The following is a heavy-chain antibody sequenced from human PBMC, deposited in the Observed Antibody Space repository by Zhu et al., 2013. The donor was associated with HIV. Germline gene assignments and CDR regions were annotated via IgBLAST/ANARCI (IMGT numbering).Heavy chain of an antibody. V-gene: IGHV1-69*13. CDR3: AREGRIAAAAARHYYYMDV. J-gene: IGHJ6*03. Sequence: QVQLVQSGAEVKKPGASVKVSCKASGYTFTSYGISWVRQAPGQGLEWMGWINPIFGTANYAQKFQGRVTITADESTSTAYMELSSLRSEDTAVYYCAREGRIAAAAARHYYYMDVWGKGTTVTVSS. CDR2: INPIFGTA. D-gene: IGHD6-13*01. CDR1: GYTFTSYG.